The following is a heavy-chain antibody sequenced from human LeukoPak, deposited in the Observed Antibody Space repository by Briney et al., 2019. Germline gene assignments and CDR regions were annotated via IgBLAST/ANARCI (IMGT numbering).Heavy chain of an antibody. J-gene: IGHJ6*02. V-gene: IGHV3-30*03. CDR1: GFTFSSYG. Sequence: GGSLRLSCAASGFTFSSYGMHWVRQAPGKGLEWVAVISYDGSNKYYADSVKGRFTISRDNSKNTLYLQMNSLRAEDTAVYYCASRGYYYYYGMDVWGQGTTVTVSS. CDR2: ISYDGSNK. CDR3: ASRGYYYYYGMDV.